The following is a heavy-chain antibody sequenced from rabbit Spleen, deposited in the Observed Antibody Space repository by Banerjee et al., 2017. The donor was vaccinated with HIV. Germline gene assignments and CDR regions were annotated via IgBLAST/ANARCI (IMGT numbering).Heavy chain of an antibody. J-gene: IGHJ4*01. CDR2: IYTSSGST. CDR1: GFTISYSYY. V-gene: IGHV1S43*01. D-gene: IGHD4-2*01. CDR3: ARSNGGSWYWQL. Sequence: QSLEESGGGLVQPEGSLTLTCKASGFTISYSYYMCWVRQAPGKGLELIACIYTSSGSTWYASWVNGRFTISRSTSLNTVDLQMTSLTAADTATYFCARSNGGSWYWQLWGPGTLVTVS.